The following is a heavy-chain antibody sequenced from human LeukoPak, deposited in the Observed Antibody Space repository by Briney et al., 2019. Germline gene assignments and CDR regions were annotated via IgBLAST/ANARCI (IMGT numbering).Heavy chain of an antibody. CDR3: ARDSGGVKRGDYGMDV. J-gene: IGHJ6*02. CDR1: GFTFSSYE. CDR2: ISSSGSTI. D-gene: IGHD3-3*01. V-gene: IGHV3-48*03. Sequence: GGSLRLSCAASGFTFSSYEMNWVRQAPGKGLEWVPYISSSGSTIYYADSVKGRFTISRDNSKNTLYLQMNSLRAEDTAVYYCARDSGGVKRGDYGMDVWGQGTTVTVSS.